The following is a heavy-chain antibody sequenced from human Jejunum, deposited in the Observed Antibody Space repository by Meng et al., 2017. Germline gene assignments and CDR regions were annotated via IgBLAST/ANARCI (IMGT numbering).Heavy chain of an antibody. CDR3: AKGYRIVGASQFDY. D-gene: IGHD1-26*01. CDR1: GFTFSSYA. CDR2: ISGSGTRT. J-gene: IGHJ4*02. V-gene: IGHV3-23*01. Sequence: GGSLRLSCAASGFTFSSYAMNWVRQAPGKGLEWVSGISGSGTRTDYADSVKGRLTISRDNSKNMLSLQMNSLRAEDTAVYYCAKGYRIVGASQFDYWGQGTLVTGYS.